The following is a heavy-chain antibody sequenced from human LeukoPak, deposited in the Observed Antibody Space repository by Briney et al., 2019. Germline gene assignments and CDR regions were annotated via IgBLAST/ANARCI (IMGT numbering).Heavy chain of an antibody. J-gene: IGHJ4*02. CDR1: GYTFTSYG. V-gene: IGHV1-18*01. CDR2: ISAYNGNT. CDR3: AREEAYYDFWSGYYGGYCFDY. Sequence: GASVKVSCKASGYTFTSYGISWVRQAPGRGLEWMGWISAYNGNTNYAQKLQGRVTMTTDTSTSTAYMELRSLRSDDTAVYYCAREEAYYDFWSGYYGGYCFDYWGQGTLVTVSS. D-gene: IGHD3-3*01.